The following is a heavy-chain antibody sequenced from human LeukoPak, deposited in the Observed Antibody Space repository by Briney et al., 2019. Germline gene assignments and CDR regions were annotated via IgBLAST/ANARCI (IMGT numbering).Heavy chain of an antibody. CDR1: AASIRSSSYY. V-gene: IGHV4-39*01. CDR3: ARQSGHFDC. J-gene: IGHJ4*02. D-gene: IGHD6-25*01. Sequence: SETLSLTCTVSAASIRSSSYYWAWIRQPPGKGLEWIGSVYFGGSTYYNPSLKSRVTISVDTSKNQFSLKLSSVTAADTAVYYCARQSGHFDCWGQGTLVTVSS. CDR2: VYFGGST.